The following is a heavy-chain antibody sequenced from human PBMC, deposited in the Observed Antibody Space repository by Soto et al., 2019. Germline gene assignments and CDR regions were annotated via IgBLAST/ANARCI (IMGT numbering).Heavy chain of an antibody. V-gene: IGHV3-30-3*01. CDR1: GFTFSSYA. Sequence: GGSLRLSCAASGFTFSSYAMHWVRQAPGKGLEWVAVISYDGSNKYYADSVKGRFTISRDNSKNTLYLQMNSLRAEDTAVYYCARDPTRVGATIYYYYGMDVWGQGTTVTVSS. CDR3: ARDPTRVGATIYYYYGMDV. J-gene: IGHJ6*02. CDR2: ISYDGSNK. D-gene: IGHD1-26*01.